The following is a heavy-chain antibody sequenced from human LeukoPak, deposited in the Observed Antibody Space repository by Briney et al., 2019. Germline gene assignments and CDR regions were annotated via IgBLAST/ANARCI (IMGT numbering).Heavy chain of an antibody. V-gene: IGHV3-48*03. CDR1: GFTVSSNY. J-gene: IGHJ4*02. Sequence: PGGSLRLSCAASGFTVSSNYMNWVRQAPGKGLEWVSYISSSVSSISYADSVKGRFTISRDNTKNSLYLQMNSLRAEDTAVYYCAREYSGVFDYWGQGTLVTVSS. CDR2: ISSSVSSI. D-gene: IGHD5-12*01. CDR3: AREYSGVFDY.